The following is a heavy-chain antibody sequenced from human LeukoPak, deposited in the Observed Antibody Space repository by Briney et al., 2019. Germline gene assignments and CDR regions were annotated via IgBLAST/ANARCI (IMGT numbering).Heavy chain of an antibody. CDR3: ASNSGYDRVLWI. D-gene: IGHD5-12*01. CDR1: GYTFTSYY. J-gene: IGHJ3*02. CDR2: INPSGGST. Sequence: ASVKVSCKASGYTFTSYYMHLVRQAPGQGLEWMGIINPSGGSTSYAQKFQGRVTMTRDTSTSTVYMELSSLRSEDTAVYYCASNSGYDRVLWIWGQGTMVTVSS. V-gene: IGHV1-46*01.